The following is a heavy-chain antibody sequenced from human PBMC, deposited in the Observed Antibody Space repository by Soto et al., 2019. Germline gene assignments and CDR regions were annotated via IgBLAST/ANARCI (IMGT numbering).Heavy chain of an antibody. CDR3: GNLVY. Sequence: SDTLSLTCGVYDESFSSYYWNWIRQPPGKGLEWIGEINQSGSTIYAPSLKSRVTISIDTSKKQVSLKLSSVTAADTAIYFCGNLVYWGQGTLVTVS. J-gene: IGHJ4*02. D-gene: IGHD6-6*01. CDR2: INQSGST. CDR1: DESFSSYY. V-gene: IGHV4-34*01.